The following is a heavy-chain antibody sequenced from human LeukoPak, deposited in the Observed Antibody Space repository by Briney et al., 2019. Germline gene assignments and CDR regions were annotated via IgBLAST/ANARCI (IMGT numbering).Heavy chain of an antibody. Sequence: GSLRLSCAASGFTFSSYGMSWIRQPPGKGLEWIGEINHSGSTNYNPSLKSRVTISVDTSKNQFSLKLSSVTAADTAVYYCARHVPWFGTFDPWGQGTLVTVSS. CDR3: ARHVPWFGTFDP. D-gene: IGHD3-10*01. V-gene: IGHV4-34*01. CDR1: GFTFSSYG. J-gene: IGHJ5*02. CDR2: INHSGST.